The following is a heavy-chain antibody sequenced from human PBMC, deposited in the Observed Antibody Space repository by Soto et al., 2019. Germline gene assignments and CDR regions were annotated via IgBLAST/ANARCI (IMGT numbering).Heavy chain of an antibody. D-gene: IGHD6-19*01. CDR2: INPSSGGT. CDR3: ARDYSYRVAGTNWANWFDP. J-gene: IGHJ5*02. CDR1: GYTFTSFY. Sequence: ASVKVSCKASGYTFTSFYMHWVRQAPGQGLEWMGIINPSSGGTNYAQKFQGRVTMTRDTSTSTVYMELSSLRSEDTAVYYCARDYSYRVAGTNWANWFDPWGLGTLVSVSS. V-gene: IGHV1-46*03.